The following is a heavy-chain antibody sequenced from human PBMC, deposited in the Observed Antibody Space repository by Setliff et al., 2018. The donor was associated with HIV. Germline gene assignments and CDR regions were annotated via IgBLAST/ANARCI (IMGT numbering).Heavy chain of an antibody. CDR3: ARDRSDYYNLPGYFDH. V-gene: IGHV4-31*03. Sequence: SETLSLTCTVSGDSISSGTYYWSWIRQHPGKGLEWIGYIYYSGSTYYNPSLKSRVTISVDTSRNQFSLKLSSVTAADTAVYYCARDRSDYYNLPGYFDHWGQGTPVTVSS. D-gene: IGHD3-3*01. CDR1: GDSISSGTYY. CDR2: IYYSGST. J-gene: IGHJ4*02.